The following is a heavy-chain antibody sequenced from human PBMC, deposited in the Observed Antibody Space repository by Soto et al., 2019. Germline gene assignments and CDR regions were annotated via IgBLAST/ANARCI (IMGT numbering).Heavy chain of an antibody. CDR3: AKGRAFNYFYGMDV. J-gene: IGHJ6*02. D-gene: IGHD3-10*01. V-gene: IGHV3-23*01. CDR2: VSTNGRST. Sequence: PGGSLRLSCRASGLAFGNYAMNWVRQVPGRGLEWVAGVSTNGRSTYYADAVRGRFTISRDNSKITVYLQMNSLRAEDTAVYYCAKGRAFNYFYGMDVWGHGTTVTVSS. CDR1: GLAFGNYA.